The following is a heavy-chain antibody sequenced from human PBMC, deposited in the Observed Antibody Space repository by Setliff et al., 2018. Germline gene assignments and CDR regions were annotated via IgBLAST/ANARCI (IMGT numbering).Heavy chain of an antibody. J-gene: IGHJ4*02. D-gene: IGHD5-18*01. CDR1: GYTFTSYY. Sequence: ASVKVSCKASGYTFTSYYMHWVRQAPGQGLEWMGILNPGGGSSSSAQRFQGRVTMTRDTSTNTAYMELNSLTSEDTAVYYCAKDLSSNTAASYFFDLWGQGTQVTVSS. CDR2: LNPGGGSS. V-gene: IGHV1-46*01. CDR3: AKDLSSNTAASYFFDL.